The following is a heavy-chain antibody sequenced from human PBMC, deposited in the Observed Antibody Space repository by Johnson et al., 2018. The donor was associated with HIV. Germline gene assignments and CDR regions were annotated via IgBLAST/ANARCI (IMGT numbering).Heavy chain of an antibody. J-gene: IGHJ3*02. CDR1: GFTVSSNY. V-gene: IGHV3-11*04. CDR3: ATRDPTHRPGVFDI. D-gene: IGHD1-14*01. Sequence: QVQLVESGGGLVQPGGSLRLSCTASGFTVSSNYMSWVRQAPGKGLEWVSYISSSGSTIYYADSVKGRFTISRDNAKNSLYLQMNSLRAEDTAVYYCATRDPTHRPGVFDIWGQGTMVTVSS. CDR2: ISSSGSTI.